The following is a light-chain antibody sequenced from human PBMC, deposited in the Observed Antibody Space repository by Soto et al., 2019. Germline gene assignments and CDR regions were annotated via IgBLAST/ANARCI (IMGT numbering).Light chain of an antibody. CDR3: RAYTISNTFPFV. Sequence: QSVLTQPASVSGSPGQSITISCTGTRRDVGGYNYVSWYQQYPGKSPKLLIYEVTHRPSGVSNRCSGSKSGNTASLTISGLQAEDEADYYCRAYTISNTFPFVSVTGTKVTVL. CDR1: RRDVGGYNY. CDR2: EVT. V-gene: IGLV2-14*01. J-gene: IGLJ1*01.